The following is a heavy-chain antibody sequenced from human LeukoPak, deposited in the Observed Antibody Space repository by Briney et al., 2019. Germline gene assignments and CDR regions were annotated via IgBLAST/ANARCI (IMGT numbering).Heavy chain of an antibody. V-gene: IGHV5-51*01. Sequence: GESLKISCKGSGYSFTNYWIGWVRQMPGKGLEWMGIIYPGDSDTRYSPSFQGQVTISADKSISTAYQQWSSLKASDTAMYYCARLLGATSGWDYFDYWGQGTLVTVSS. CDR3: ARLLGATSGWDYFDY. CDR1: GYSFTNYW. D-gene: IGHD1-26*01. J-gene: IGHJ4*02. CDR2: IYPGDSDT.